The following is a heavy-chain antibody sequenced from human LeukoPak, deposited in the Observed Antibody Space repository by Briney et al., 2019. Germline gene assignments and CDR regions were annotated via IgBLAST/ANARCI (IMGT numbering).Heavy chain of an antibody. CDR1: GGSFSGYY. D-gene: IGHD3-22*01. V-gene: IGHV4-34*01. J-gene: IGHJ4*02. CDR3: ARGGYYYDSSARTQYYFDY. Sequence: SETLSLTCAVYGGSFSGYYWSWIRQPPGKGLKWIGEINHSGSTNYNPSLKSRVTISVDTSKNQFSLKLSSVTAADTAVYYCARGGYYYDSSARTQYYFDYWGQGTLVTVSS. CDR2: INHSGST.